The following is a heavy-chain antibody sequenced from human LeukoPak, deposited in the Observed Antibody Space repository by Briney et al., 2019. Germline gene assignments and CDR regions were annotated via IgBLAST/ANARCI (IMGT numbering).Heavy chain of an antibody. CDR2: IYYTGST. CDR1: GDSISNKNYC. Sequence: PSKTLSLTCSVSGDSISNKNYCWGWIRQPPGKGLEYIASIYYTGSTYYNPALNSRVIISVDTSKNEFSLKLTSVTAADTAVYYCARVNGGNSGFDYWGQGTLVTVSS. V-gene: IGHV4-39*07. J-gene: IGHJ4*02. CDR3: ARVNGGNSGFDY. D-gene: IGHD4-23*01.